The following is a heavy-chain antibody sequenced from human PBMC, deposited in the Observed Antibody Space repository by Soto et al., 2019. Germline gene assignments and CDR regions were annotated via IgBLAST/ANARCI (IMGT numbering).Heavy chain of an antibody. J-gene: IGHJ6*03. CDR3: TFGYYGSGPYYYYYYMDV. V-gene: IGHV4-31*03. Sequence: QVQLQESGPGLVKPSQTLSLICSVSGGSISSGAKYWSWIRQHPGKGLEWIGYIYYTGNTDYNPSLKSRVTISVDTSKNQFSLNLSSVTAADTAVYYSTFGYYGSGPYYYYYYMDVWGKGTTVTVSS. CDR1: GGSISSGAKY. D-gene: IGHD3-10*01. CDR2: IYYTGNT.